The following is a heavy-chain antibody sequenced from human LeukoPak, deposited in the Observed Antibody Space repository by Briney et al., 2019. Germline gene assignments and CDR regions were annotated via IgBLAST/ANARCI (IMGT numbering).Heavy chain of an antibody. J-gene: IGHJ4*02. Sequence: SETLSLTCAVYGGSFSGYYWSWIRQPPGKGLEWIGEINHSGSTNYNPSLKSRVTISVDTSKNQLSLKLSSVTAADTAVYYCARALSGYVRYWGQGTLVTVSS. D-gene: IGHD5-12*01. V-gene: IGHV4-34*01. CDR1: GGSFSGYY. CDR3: ARALSGYVRY. CDR2: INHSGST.